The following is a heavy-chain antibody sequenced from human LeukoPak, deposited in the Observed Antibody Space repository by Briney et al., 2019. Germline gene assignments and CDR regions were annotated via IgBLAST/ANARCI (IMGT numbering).Heavy chain of an antibody. J-gene: IGHJ4*02. CDR3: ARGLNPSSSWYGEFDY. Sequence: ASVKVSCKASGYTFTSYDINWVRQATGQGLEWMGWMNPNSGNTGYAQKFQGRVTMTRNTSISTAYMELSSLRSEDTAVYYCARGLNPSSSWYGEFDYWGQGTLVTVSS. CDR1: GYTFTSYD. D-gene: IGHD6-13*01. CDR2: MNPNSGNT. V-gene: IGHV1-8*01.